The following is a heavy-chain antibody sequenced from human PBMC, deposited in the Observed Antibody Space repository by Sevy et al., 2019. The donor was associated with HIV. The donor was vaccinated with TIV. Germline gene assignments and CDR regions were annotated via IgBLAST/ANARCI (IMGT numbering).Heavy chain of an antibody. V-gene: IGHV3-74*01. J-gene: IGHJ4*02. CDR3: VAANTWQDY. CDR2: VNSDGSST. D-gene: IGHD2-15*01. CDR1: GFTFSSYW. Sequence: GGSLRLSCAASGFTFSSYWMHWVRQAPGKGPVWVSGVNSDGSSTSYEDSVKGRFTMSRDSAKNTLYLQMNSLRAEDTAVYFCVAANTWQDYWGQGTLVTVSS.